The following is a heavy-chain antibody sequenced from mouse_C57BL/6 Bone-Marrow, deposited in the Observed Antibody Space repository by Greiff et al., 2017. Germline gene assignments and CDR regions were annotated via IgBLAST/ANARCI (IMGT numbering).Heavy chain of an antibody. D-gene: IGHD4-1*01. J-gene: IGHJ1*03. Sequence: EVKLVESGGGLVQPGGSLSLSCAASGFTFTDYYMSWVRQPPGKALEWLGFIRNKANGYTTEYSASVKGRFTISRDTSQSILYLQMNALGAEDSATYYCARSNWDWYFAVWGTGTTVTVAS. V-gene: IGHV7-3*01. CDR3: ARSNWDWYFAV. CDR1: GFTFTDYY. CDR2: IRNKANGYTT.